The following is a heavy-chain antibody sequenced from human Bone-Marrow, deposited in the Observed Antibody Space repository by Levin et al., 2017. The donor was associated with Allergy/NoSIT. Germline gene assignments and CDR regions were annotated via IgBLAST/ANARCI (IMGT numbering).Heavy chain of an antibody. Sequence: GESLKISCAASGFTFSSYAMHWVRQAPGKGLEWVAVISYDGSNKYYADSVKGRFTISRDNSKNTLYLQMNSLRAEDTAVYYCARGNTDSSSWYGWFDPWGQGTLVTVSS. J-gene: IGHJ5*02. D-gene: IGHD6-13*01. CDR3: ARGNTDSSSWYGWFDP. CDR1: GFTFSSYA. CDR2: ISYDGSNK. V-gene: IGHV3-30-3*01.